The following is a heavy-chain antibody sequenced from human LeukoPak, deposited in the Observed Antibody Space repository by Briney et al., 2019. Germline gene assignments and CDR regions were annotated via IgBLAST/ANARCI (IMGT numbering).Heavy chain of an antibody. CDR2: IGTKANTYAT. D-gene: IGHD5-24*01. V-gene: IGHV3-73*01. J-gene: IGHJ4*02. CDR1: GFTFSGSA. CDR3: ARQMDTIDY. Sequence: GGSLKLSCAASGFTFSGSAMNWVRQASGKGLEGIGSIGTKANTYATTYTASMKGRFTISRDDSENTAYLQVNSLKTEDTAVYYCARQMDTIDYWGQGTLVTVSS.